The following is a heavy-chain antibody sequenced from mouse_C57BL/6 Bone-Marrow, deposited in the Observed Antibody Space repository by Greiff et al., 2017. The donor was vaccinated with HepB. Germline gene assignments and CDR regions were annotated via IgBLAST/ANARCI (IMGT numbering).Heavy chain of an antibody. CDR3: ASYYYGSSIYAMDY. Sequence: VQLKESGAELVRPGTSVKVSCKASGYAFTNYLIEWVKQRPGQGLEWIGVINPGSGGTNYNEKFKGKATLTADKSSSTAYMQLSSLTSEDSAVYFCASYYYGSSIYAMDYWGQGTSVTVSS. V-gene: IGHV1-54*01. D-gene: IGHD1-1*01. CDR2: INPGSGGT. CDR1: GYAFTNYL. J-gene: IGHJ4*01.